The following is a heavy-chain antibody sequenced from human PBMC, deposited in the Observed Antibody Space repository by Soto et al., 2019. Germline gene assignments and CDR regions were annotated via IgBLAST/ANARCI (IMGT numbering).Heavy chain of an antibody. CDR1: GGSISSSNW. CDR3: ASSSSWGDYYYYGMDV. V-gene: IGHV4-4*02. CDR2: IYHSGST. Sequence: PSETLSLTCAVSGGSISSSNWWSWVRQPPGKGLEWIGEIYHSGSTNYNPSLKSRVTISVDKSKNQFSLKLSSVTAADTAVYYCASSSSWGDYYYYGMDVWGQGTTVTVSS. J-gene: IGHJ6*02. D-gene: IGHD6-13*01.